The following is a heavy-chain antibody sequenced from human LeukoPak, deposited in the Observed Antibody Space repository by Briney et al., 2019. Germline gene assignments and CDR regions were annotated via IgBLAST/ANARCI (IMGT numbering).Heavy chain of an antibody. J-gene: IGHJ4*02. CDR3: AREGPRGNSQFDY. CDR1: GFTFSSYG. V-gene: IGHV3-33*01. Sequence: GRSLRLSCAASGFTFSSYGMHWVRQAPGKGLEWVALIWYDGRNKYYTDSVKGRLTISRDNSENTLYLQMNSLRAEDTAIYYCAREGPRGNSQFDYWGQGTLVTVSS. CDR2: IWYDGRNK. D-gene: IGHD2/OR15-2a*01.